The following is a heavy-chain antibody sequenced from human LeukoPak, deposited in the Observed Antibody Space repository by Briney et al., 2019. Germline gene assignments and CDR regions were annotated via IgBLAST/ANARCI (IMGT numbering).Heavy chain of an antibody. CDR2: IYYSGST. CDR3: ARNTIFGANAFDI. J-gene: IGHJ3*02. Sequence: SETLSLTCTVSGGSISSYYWSWIRQPPGKGLEWIGYIYYSGSTNYNPSLKSRVTISVDTSKNRFSLKLSSVTAADTAVYYCARNTIFGANAFDIWGQGTMVTVSP. D-gene: IGHD3-3*01. V-gene: IGHV4-59*01. CDR1: GGSISSYY.